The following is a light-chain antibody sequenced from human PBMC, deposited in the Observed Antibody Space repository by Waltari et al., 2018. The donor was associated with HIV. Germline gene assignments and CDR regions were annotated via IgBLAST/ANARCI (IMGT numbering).Light chain of an antibody. CDR1: QDISNL. CDR3: QQYTSFPLT. J-gene: IGKJ4*01. Sequence: DVQMTQSPSSLSASIGDRVIILCRASQDISNLLAWFQQRPGKAPKSLIYGASTLQTGVPSSKFSGAGSGTDFTLTITNLQPEDVATYYCQQYTSFPLTFGGGTTVEI. CDR2: GAS. V-gene: IGKV1-16*02.